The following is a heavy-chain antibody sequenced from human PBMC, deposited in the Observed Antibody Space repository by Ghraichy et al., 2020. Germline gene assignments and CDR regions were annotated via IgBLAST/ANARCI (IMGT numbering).Heavy chain of an antibody. D-gene: IGHD7-27*01. V-gene: IGHV3-23*01. J-gene: IGHJ6*02. CDR2: ISGSGGST. CDR1: GFTFSSYA. CDR3: AKEGINYVRNWGGMDV. Sequence: GGSLRLSCAASGFTFSSYAMSWVRQAPGKGLEWVSAISGSGGSTYYADSVKGRFTISRDNSKNTLYLQMNSLRAEDTAVYYCAKEGINYVRNWGGMDVWGRGTTVTVSS.